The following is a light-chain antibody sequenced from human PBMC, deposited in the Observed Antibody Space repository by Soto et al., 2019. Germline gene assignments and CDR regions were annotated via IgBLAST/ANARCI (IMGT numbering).Light chain of an antibody. J-gene: IGKJ1*01. Sequence: EIVLTQSPGTLSLSPGERATLSCRASQSVSSSYLAWYQQKPGQAPRLLIYGASSRATDIPDRFSGSGSGTDFTLTISRLEPEDFAVYYCQQYGSSRGFGQGTKVEIK. CDR2: GAS. CDR1: QSVSSSY. V-gene: IGKV3-20*01. CDR3: QQYGSSRG.